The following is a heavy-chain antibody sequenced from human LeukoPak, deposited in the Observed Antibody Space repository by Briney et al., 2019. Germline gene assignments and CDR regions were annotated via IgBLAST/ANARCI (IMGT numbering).Heavy chain of an antibody. CDR3: TAGQGWDNWFDP. D-gene: IGHD1-26*01. J-gene: IGHJ5*02. CDR1: GFTFSGSA. V-gene: IGHV3-73*01. CDR2: IRSKANSYAT. Sequence: GGSLRLSCAASGFTFSGSAMHWVRQASGKGLEWVGRIRSKANSYATAYAASVKGRFTISRDDSKNTAYLQMNSLKTEDTAVYYCTAGQGWDNWFDPWGQGTLVTVSS.